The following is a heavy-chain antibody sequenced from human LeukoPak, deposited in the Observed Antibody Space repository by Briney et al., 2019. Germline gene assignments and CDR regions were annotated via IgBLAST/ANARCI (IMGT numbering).Heavy chain of an antibody. CDR2: IYYRGST. Sequence: TSETLSLTCTVSGGSISSSSYYWGWIRQPPGKGLEWIGSIYYRGSTYYKPSLKSRVTISVDTSKNQFSLKLSSVTAADTAVYYCARSYYYYYYMDVWGKGTTVTISS. CDR1: GGSISSSSYY. V-gene: IGHV4-39*01. J-gene: IGHJ6*03. CDR3: ARSYYYYYYMDV.